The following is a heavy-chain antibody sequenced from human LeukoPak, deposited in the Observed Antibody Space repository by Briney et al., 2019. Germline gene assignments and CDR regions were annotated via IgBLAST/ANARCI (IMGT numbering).Heavy chain of an antibody. CDR1: GFTVSSNY. V-gene: IGHV3-53*01. CDR3: ARAYYDFWSGSGGYFDY. CDR2: IYSGGST. D-gene: IGHD3-3*01. Sequence: PGGSLRLSCAASGFTVSSNYMSWVRQAPGKGLEWVSVIYSGGSTYYADSVKGRFTISRDNSKNTLYLQVNSLRAEDTAVYYCARAYYDFWSGSGGYFDYWGQGTLVTVSS. J-gene: IGHJ4*02.